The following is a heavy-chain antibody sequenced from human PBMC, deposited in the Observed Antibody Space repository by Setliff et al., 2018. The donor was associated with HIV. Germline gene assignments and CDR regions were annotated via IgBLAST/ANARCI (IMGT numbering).Heavy chain of an antibody. D-gene: IGHD2-15*01. CDR3: ARAPFRGGSFGWFDP. CDR1: GDSVSNNNAA. V-gene: IGHV6-1*01. J-gene: IGHJ5*02. CDR2: THYRSKWYH. Sequence: SQTLSLTCAISGDSVSNNNAAWNWIRQSPSRGLEWLGRTHYRSKWYHDYAASLKGRMNISSDTSRNQFSLNLTSVTAADTAVYYCARAPFRGGSFGWFDPWGQGTLVTVSS.